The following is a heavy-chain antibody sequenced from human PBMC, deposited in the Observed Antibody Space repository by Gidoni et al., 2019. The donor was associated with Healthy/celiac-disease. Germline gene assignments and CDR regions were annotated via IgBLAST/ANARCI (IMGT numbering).Heavy chain of an antibody. D-gene: IGHD2-15*01. CDR2: IYYSGST. CDR1: GGSISSSSYY. CDR3: ARKRVVGYCSGGSCYPPPYYYYGMDV. V-gene: IGHV4-39*01. Sequence: QLQLQESGPGLVKPSETLSLTCTVSGGSISSSSYYWGWIRQPPGKGLEWIGSIYYSGSTYYNPSLKSRVTISVDTSKNQFSLKLSSVTAADTAVYYCARKRVVGYCSGGSCYPPPYYYYGMDVWGQGTTVTVSS. J-gene: IGHJ6*02.